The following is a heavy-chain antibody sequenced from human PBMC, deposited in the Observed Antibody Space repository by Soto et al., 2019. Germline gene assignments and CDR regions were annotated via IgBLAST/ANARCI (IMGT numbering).Heavy chain of an antibody. Sequence: GGSLRLSCAASGFTFPTHWMIWVRQAPGKGLEWVANIKDDGSEKRYVASVKGRFTISRDNAQSSLYLQMNSLRAEDTAIYYCARKVSGWDRPPQDWGQGTMVTVSS. CDR3: ARKVSGWDRPPQD. CDR2: IKDDGSEK. CDR1: GFTFPTHW. J-gene: IGHJ4*02. D-gene: IGHD6-25*01. V-gene: IGHV3-7*01.